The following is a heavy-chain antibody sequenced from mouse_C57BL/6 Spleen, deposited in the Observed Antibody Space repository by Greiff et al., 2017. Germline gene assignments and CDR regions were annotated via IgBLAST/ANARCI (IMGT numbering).Heavy chain of an antibody. CDR1: GYTFTSYW. Sequence: QVQLQQPGAELVRPGSSVKLSCKASGYTFTSYWMDWVKQRPGQGLEWIGNIYPSDSETHYNQKFKDKATLTVDKSSSTAYMQLSSLTSEDSAVYYCERDYGSGDAMDYWGQGTSVTVSS. V-gene: IGHV1-61*01. D-gene: IGHD1-1*01. J-gene: IGHJ4*01. CDR2: IYPSDSET. CDR3: ERDYGSGDAMDY.